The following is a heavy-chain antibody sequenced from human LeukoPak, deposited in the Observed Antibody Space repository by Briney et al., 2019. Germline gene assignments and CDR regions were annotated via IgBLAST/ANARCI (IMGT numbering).Heavy chain of an antibody. CDR2: IYHSGST. J-gene: IGHJ3*02. CDR3: ATSMGDYVTNDAFDI. D-gene: IGHD4-17*01. V-gene: IGHV4-59*01. CDR1: GGSISSYY. Sequence: PSETLSLTRTVSGGSISSYYWSWIRQPPGKGLEWIGYIYHSGSTNYNPSLKSRVTISVDTSKNQFSLKLSSVTAADTAVYYCATSMGDYVTNDAFDIWGQGTMVTVSS.